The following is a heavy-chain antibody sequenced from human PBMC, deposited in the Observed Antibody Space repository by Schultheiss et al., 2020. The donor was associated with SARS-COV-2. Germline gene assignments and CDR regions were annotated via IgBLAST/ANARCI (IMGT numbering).Heavy chain of an antibody. Sequence: GGSLRLSCAASGFTFSSYAMHWVRQAPGKGLEWVSSISSSSSTIYYADSVKGRFTISRDNAKNSLYLQMNSLRAEDTAVYYCARSWGAGATVDYWGQGTLVTVSS. CDR3: ARSWGAGATVDY. D-gene: IGHD1-26*01. CDR1: GFTFSSYA. J-gene: IGHJ4*02. CDR2: ISSSSSTI. V-gene: IGHV3-21*01.